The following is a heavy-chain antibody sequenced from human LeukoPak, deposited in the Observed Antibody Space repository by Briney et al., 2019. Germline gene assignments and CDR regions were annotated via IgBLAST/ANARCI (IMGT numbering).Heavy chain of an antibody. CDR1: GASISTYY. CDR3: ARPLGMVAYDSSGYYSDY. CDR2: IYNSGST. V-gene: IGHV4-59*01. J-gene: IGHJ4*02. Sequence: SETLSLTCTVSGASISTYYWSWIRQSPGKGLEWIGYIYNSGSTNYNPSLKSRVNIAVETSTNQFSLKLTSVTAADTAVYYCARPLGMVAYDSSGYYSDYWGQGTLVTVSS. D-gene: IGHD3-22*01.